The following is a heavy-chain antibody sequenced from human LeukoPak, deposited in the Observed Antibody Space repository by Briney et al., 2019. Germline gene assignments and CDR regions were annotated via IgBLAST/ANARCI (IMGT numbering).Heavy chain of an antibody. Sequence: LETPSLTCTVSGGSISSSNYYGGCIRQPPGDGLEWMWNIFYSGSTYYNPYLKSRVTISLDTSKNQFSLRLSSVTAADTAVYYCARHSAVTTFIFDYWGQGTLVTVSS. D-gene: IGHD4-17*01. CDR2: IFYSGST. CDR3: ARHSAVTTFIFDY. J-gene: IGHJ4*02. CDR1: GGSISSSNYY. V-gene: IGHV4-39*01.